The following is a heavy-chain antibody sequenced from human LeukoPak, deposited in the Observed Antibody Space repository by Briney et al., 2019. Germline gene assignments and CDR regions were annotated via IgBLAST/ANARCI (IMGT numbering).Heavy chain of an antibody. CDR3: AREVTTVTTGSFDI. J-gene: IGHJ3*02. CDR2: IYYSGST. V-gene: IGHV4-59*01. CDR1: GGSISSYY. D-gene: IGHD4-17*01. Sequence: SETLSLTCTVSGGSISSYYWSWIRQPPGKGLEWIGYIYYSGSTNYNPSLKSRVTISVDTSKNQFSLKLSSVTAANTAVYYCAREVTTVTTGSFDIWGQGTMVTVSS.